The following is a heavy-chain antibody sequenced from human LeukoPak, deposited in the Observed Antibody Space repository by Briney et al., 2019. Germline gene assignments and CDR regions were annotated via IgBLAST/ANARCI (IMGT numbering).Heavy chain of an antibody. D-gene: IGHD1-26*01. CDR3: ASEWTSGSYGGYFDY. CDR2: IIPIFGTA. CDR1: GGTFISYA. V-gene: IGHV1-69*05. J-gene: IGHJ4*02. Sequence: SVKVSCKASGGTFISYAISWVRQAPGQGSEWMGGIIPIFGTANYAQKFQGRVTITTDESTSTAYMELSSLRSEDTAVYYCASEWTSGSYGGYFDYWGQGTLVTVSS.